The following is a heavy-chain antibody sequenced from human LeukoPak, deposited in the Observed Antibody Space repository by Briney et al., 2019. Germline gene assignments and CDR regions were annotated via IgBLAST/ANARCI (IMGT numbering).Heavy chain of an antibody. D-gene: IGHD1-26*01. CDR2: ISGSGSST. Sequence: GGSLRLSCAASGFTFSSYAMSWVRQAPGEGLQWVSGISGSGSSTYYADSVRGRFTISRDNSKNTLYLQMNSLRAEDTALYYCAKPRRGWELATGAFDIWGQGTMVTVSS. CDR1: GFTFSSYA. V-gene: IGHV3-23*01. J-gene: IGHJ3*02. CDR3: AKPRRGWELATGAFDI.